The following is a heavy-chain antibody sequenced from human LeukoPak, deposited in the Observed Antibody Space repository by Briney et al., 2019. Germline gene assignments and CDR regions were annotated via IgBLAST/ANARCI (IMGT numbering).Heavy chain of an antibody. CDR3: ATLNWDDGEVSGFDH. V-gene: IGHV3-7*01. Sequence: GGSLRLSCTASGFSFRNTWMSWVRQAPGRGLEWVANIKKDETEIYYADSVKGRFTISRDNAKRSLYLQMNVLRAADTAVYYCATLNWDDGEVSGFDHWGRGIMVTVSS. CDR1: GFSFRNTW. D-gene: IGHD1-26*01. CDR2: IKKDETEI. J-gene: IGHJ5*02.